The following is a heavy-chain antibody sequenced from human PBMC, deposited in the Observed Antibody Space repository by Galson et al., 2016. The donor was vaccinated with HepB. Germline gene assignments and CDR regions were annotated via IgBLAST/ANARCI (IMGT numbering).Heavy chain of an antibody. Sequence: QSGAEVKKPGASVKVSCKVSGYTLTQLSIHWVRQAAGKGLEWIGGFAPDDNDTIYAEKFQGRATMTVDTNTDTAYMELSGLRSEDTAVYYCATAFSFSAGVYFDNWGQGSLVTVSS. CDR2: FAPDDNDT. CDR1: GYTLTQLS. CDR3: ATAFSFSAGVYFDN. D-gene: IGHD3-10*01. J-gene: IGHJ4*02. V-gene: IGHV1-24*01.